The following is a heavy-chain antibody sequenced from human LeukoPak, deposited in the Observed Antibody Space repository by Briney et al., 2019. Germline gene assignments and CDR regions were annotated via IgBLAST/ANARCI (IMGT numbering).Heavy chain of an antibody. Sequence: GASVKLSCKSSGYTFTSYYMHRVLQARGQGLDCMAVINPIGDGTSYAQNFQGRVTTTRNVSTSTVYMELSSLRSDDTAVYYCARTCCSETSKFDYWGQGTLVTVSS. CDR3: ARTCCSETSKFDY. J-gene: IGHJ4*02. V-gene: IGHV1-46*01. D-gene: IGHD2-15*01. CDR1: GYTFTSYY. CDR2: INPIGDGT.